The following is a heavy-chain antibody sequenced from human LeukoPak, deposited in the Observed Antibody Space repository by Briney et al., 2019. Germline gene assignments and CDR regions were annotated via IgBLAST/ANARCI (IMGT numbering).Heavy chain of an antibody. CDR1: GGSISSYY. CDR3: ARALRYFDWKYYYYMDV. CDR2: IYYSGST. V-gene: IGHV4-59*01. D-gene: IGHD3-9*01. J-gene: IGHJ6*03. Sequence: SETLSLTCTVSGGSISSYYWSWIRQPPGKGLEWIGYIYYSGSTNYNPSLKSRVTISVDTSKNQFSLKLSSVTAADTAVYYCARALRYFDWKYYYYMDVWGKGTTVTISS.